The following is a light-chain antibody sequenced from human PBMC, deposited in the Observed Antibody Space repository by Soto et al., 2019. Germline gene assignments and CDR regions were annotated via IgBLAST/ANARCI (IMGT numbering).Light chain of an antibody. V-gene: IGLV6-57*03. Sequence: NFMLTQPHSVSESPGKTVTISCTRSSGSIASNSVQWYQQRPGSAPTTVIYEDNQRPSGVPDRFSGSIDSSSNSASLTISGLKTEDEADYYCQSYDSSNPHWVFGGGTKLTVL. CDR2: EDN. J-gene: IGLJ3*02. CDR3: QSYDSSNPHWV. CDR1: SGSIASNS.